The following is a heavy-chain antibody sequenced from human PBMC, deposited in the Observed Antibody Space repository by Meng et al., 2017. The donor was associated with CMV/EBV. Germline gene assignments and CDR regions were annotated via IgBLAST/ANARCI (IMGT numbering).Heavy chain of an antibody. CDR2: IYTSGST. CDR1: GGSISSYY. CDR3: ARVLRWNGVIDY. V-gene: IGHV4-4*07. J-gene: IGHJ4*02. D-gene: IGHD4-23*01. Sequence: QLQESGPGLGKPSETLSLPCTVAGGSISSYYWSWIRQPAGKGLEWIGRIYTSGSTNYNPSLKSRVTMSVDTSKNQFSLKLSSVTAADTAVYYCARVLRWNGVIDYWGQGTLVTVSS.